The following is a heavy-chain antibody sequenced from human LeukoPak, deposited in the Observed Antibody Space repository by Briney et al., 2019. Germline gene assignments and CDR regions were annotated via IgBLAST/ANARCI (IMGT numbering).Heavy chain of an antibody. V-gene: IGHV3-9*01. CDR3: ATLRIWSGRFEY. J-gene: IGHJ4*02. D-gene: IGHD5/OR15-5a*01. CDR2: INWNSATI. Sequence: GGSLRLSCAASGFTFGDYAMHWVRQAPGKGLEWVSGINWNSATIDYADSVRGRFTISRDNAKDSLYLQMNSLRVEDTALYYCATLRIWSGRFEYWGQGTLVTVSP. CDR1: GFTFGDYA.